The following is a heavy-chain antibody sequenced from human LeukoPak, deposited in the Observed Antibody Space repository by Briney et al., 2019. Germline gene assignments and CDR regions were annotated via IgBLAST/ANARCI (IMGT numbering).Heavy chain of an antibody. Sequence: ASVKVSCKASGYTFTSYYMHWVRQAPGQGLEWMGWINPNSGGTNYAQKFQGRVTMTRDTSISTAYMELSRLRSDDTAVYYCARDPLYYDFWSGYKNAFDIWGQGTMVTVSS. V-gene: IGHV1-2*02. CDR1: GYTFTSYY. CDR2: INPNSGGT. CDR3: ARDPLYYDFWSGYKNAFDI. D-gene: IGHD3-3*01. J-gene: IGHJ3*02.